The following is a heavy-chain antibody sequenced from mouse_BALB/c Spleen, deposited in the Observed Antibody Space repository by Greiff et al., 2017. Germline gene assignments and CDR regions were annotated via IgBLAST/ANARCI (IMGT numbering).Heavy chain of an antibody. CDR1: GFTFSSYT. V-gene: IGHV5-6-4*01. J-gene: IGHJ4*01. Sequence: EVKLVESGGGLVKPGGSLKLSCAASGFTFSSYTMSWVRQTPEKRLEWVATISSGGSYTYYPDSVKGRFTISRDNAKNTLYLQMSSLKSEDTAMYYCARSNYFYAMDYWGQGTSVTVSS. CDR3: ARSNYFYAMDY. CDR2: ISSGGSYT. D-gene: IGHD2-1*01.